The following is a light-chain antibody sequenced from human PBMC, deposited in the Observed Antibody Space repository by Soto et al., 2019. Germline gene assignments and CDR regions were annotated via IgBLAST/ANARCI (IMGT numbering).Light chain of an antibody. Sequence: QSALTQPASVSGSPGQSITISCTGTSSDVGGYNYVSWYQQHPGKAPKLMIYDVSDRPSGVSNRFSGSKSGNTASLTISGLQVEDEADYYCSSYTSRSTHVSGTGTKV. CDR1: SSDVGGYNY. V-gene: IGLV2-14*01. CDR2: DVS. J-gene: IGLJ1*01. CDR3: SSYTSRSTHV.